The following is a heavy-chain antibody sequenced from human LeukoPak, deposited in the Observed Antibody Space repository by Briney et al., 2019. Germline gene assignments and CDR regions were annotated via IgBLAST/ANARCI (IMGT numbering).Heavy chain of an antibody. V-gene: IGHV3-21*01. CDR3: AREAGDYGDYFDY. CDR2: ISSSSSYI. Sequence: GGSLRLSCAASGFTFSSYSMNWVRQAPGKGLEWVSSISSSSSYIYYADSVTGRFTISRDNAKNSLYLQMNSLRAEDTAVYYCAREAGDYGDYFDYWGQGMLVTVSS. D-gene: IGHD4-17*01. CDR1: GFTFSSYS. J-gene: IGHJ4*02.